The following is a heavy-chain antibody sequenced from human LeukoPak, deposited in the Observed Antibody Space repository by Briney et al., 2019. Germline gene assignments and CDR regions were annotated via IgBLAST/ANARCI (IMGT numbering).Heavy chain of an antibody. Sequence: GGSLRLSCAASGFTFSSYGMHWVRQAPGKGLEWVAVISYDGSNKYYADSVKGRFTISRDNSKNTLYLQMNSLRAEDTAVYYCAKDISAQDSGSRTLYYYGMDVWGQGTTVTVSS. CDR3: AKDISAQDSGSRTLYYYGMDV. CDR1: GFTFSSYG. V-gene: IGHV3-30*18. J-gene: IGHJ6*02. D-gene: IGHD3-10*01. CDR2: ISYDGSNK.